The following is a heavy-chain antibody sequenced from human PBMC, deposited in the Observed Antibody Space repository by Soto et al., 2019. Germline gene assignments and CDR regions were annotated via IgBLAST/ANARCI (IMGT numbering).Heavy chain of an antibody. V-gene: IGHV3-15*01. CDR1: GFTFSNAW. J-gene: IGHJ3*02. CDR3: TTQYSSGWYVAFDI. D-gene: IGHD6-19*01. CDR2: IKSKTDGGTT. Sequence: EVQLVESGGGLVKPGGSLRLSCAASGFTFSNAWMSWVRQAPGKGLEWVGRIKSKTDGGTTDYAAPVKGRFTISRDDSKNTLYLQMNSPKTEDTAVYYCTTQYSSGWYVAFDIWGQGTMVTVSS.